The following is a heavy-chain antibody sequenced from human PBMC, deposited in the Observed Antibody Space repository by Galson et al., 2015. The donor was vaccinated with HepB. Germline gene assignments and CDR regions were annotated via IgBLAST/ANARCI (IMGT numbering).Heavy chain of an antibody. J-gene: IGHJ4*02. V-gene: IGHV4-38-2*02. CDR2: IYHSGST. CDR1: GYSISSGYY. D-gene: IGHD3-22*01. CDR3: ARVNHYYDSSGYYYVPWTFDY. Sequence: LSLTCTVSGYSISSGYYWGWIRQPPGKGLEWIGSIYHSGSTYYNPSLKSRVTISVDTSKNQFSLKLSSVTAADTAVYYCARVNHYYDSSGYYYVPWTFDYWGQGTLVTVSS.